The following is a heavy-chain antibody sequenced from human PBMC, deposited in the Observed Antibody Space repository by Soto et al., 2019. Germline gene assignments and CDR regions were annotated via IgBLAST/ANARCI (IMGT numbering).Heavy chain of an antibody. V-gene: IGHV3-23*01. Sequence: GGSLRLSCAASGFTFSSYAMSWVRQAPGKGLEWVSAISGSGGSTYYADSVKGRFTISRDNSKNTLYLQMNSLRAEDTAVYYCAKDPLIAVAGTDAFDIWGQGTMVTVSS. CDR2: ISGSGGST. CDR1: GFTFSSYA. D-gene: IGHD6-19*01. J-gene: IGHJ3*02. CDR3: AKDPLIAVAGTDAFDI.